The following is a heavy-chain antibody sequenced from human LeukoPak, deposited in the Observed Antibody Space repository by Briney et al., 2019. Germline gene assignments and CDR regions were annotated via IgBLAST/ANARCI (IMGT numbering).Heavy chain of an antibody. V-gene: IGHV1-69*06. CDR2: VIPIFGTA. J-gene: IGHJ4*02. D-gene: IGHD3-22*01. CDR1: GGTFSSYA. CDR3: ARGGEKGYDSSGYKHPFDY. Sequence: ASVKVSCKASGGTFSSYAISWVRQAPGQGLEWMGGVIPIFGTANYAQKFQGRVTITADKSTSTAYMELSSLRSEDTAVYYCARGGEKGYDSSGYKHPFDYWGQGTLVTVSS.